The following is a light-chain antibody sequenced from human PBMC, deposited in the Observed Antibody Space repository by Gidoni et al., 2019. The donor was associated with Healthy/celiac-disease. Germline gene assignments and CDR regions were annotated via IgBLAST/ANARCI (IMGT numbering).Light chain of an antibody. V-gene: IGKV3-11*01. CDR2: DAS. J-gene: IGKJ3*01. CDR3: QQRSNWPRGT. Sequence: EMVLTQSPATLSLSPGERATLSCRASQSVSSYLAWYQQKPGQAPRLLIYDASNRATGIPARFSGSGSGTDFTLTIRSLEPEDFAVYYCQQRSNWPRGTFGPGTKVDIK. CDR1: QSVSSY.